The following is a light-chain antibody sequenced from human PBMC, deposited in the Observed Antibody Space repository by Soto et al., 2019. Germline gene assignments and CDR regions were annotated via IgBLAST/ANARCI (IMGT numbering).Light chain of an antibody. CDR1: QSVSGSY. V-gene: IGKV3-20*01. CDR2: GSS. Sequence: EIVLTQSPGTLSLSPGERATLSCRASQSVSGSYLAWYQQKPGQSPRLLIYGSSDRTTGFPDRFSGSGSGTVFTLTISRVEPEDFAVYYCQQYGSSPPYTFGQGTKLEIK. J-gene: IGKJ2*01. CDR3: QQYGSSPPYT.